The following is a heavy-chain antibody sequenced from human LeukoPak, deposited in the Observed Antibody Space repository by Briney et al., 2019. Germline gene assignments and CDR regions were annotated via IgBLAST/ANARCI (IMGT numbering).Heavy chain of an antibody. V-gene: IGHV4-34*01. CDR2: INHSGST. J-gene: IGHJ4*02. CDR3: ARGRRTGHTYYFDY. D-gene: IGHD3/OR15-3a*01. CDR1: GGSFSGYY. Sequence: SETLSLTCAVYGGSFSGYYWSWIRQPPGKGLEWIGEINHSGSTSYNPSLKSRVTISVDTSKNQFSLKLSSVTAADTAVYYCARGRRTGHTYYFDYWGQGTLVTVSS.